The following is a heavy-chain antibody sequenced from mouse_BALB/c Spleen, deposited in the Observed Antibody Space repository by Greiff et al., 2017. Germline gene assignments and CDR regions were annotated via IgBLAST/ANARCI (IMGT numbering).Heavy chain of an antibody. D-gene: IGHD3-2*01. V-gene: IGHV1-18*01. CDR3: ARSEDSSVAY. CDR2: INPNNGGT. J-gene: IGHJ3*01. CDR1: GYTFSDYT. Sequence: VVEPGASVKISCKTSGYTFSDYTMHCVKQSHGKSLEWIGGINPNNGGTSYNQKFKGKATLTVGKSSSAAYMALRNLTSEDSAVYYCARSEDSSVAYWGQGTLVTVSA.